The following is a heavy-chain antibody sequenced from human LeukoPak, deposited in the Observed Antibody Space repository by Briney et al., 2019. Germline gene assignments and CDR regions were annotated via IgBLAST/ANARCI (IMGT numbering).Heavy chain of an antibody. CDR2: INHSGST. V-gene: IGHV4-34*01. D-gene: IGHD5-18*01. CDR1: GGSFSGYY. Sequence: SETLSLTCAVYGGSFSGYYWSWIRQPPGKGLEWIGEINHSGSTNYNPSLKSRVTISVDTSKNQFSLKLSSVTAADTAVYYCARDKGGHTYAYDYWGQGTLVTVSS. J-gene: IGHJ4*02. CDR3: ARDKGGHTYAYDY.